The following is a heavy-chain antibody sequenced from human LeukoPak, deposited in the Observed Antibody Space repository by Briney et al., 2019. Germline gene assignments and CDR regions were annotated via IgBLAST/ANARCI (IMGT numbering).Heavy chain of an antibody. Sequence: SETLSLTCAVYGGSFSGYYWSWIRQPPGKGLEWIWEINHSGSTNYNPSLKSRVTISVDTSKNQFSLKLSSVTAADTAVYYCARGFTIFGVALGVWGKGTTVTVSS. CDR2: INHSGST. CDR1: GGSFSGYY. D-gene: IGHD3-3*01. J-gene: IGHJ6*04. CDR3: ARGFTIFGVALGV. V-gene: IGHV4-34*01.